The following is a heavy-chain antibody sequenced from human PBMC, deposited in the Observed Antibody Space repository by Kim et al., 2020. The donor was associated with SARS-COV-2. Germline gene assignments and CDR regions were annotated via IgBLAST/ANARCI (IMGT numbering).Heavy chain of an antibody. J-gene: IGHJ6*02. V-gene: IGHV3-53*01. Sequence: GGSLRLSCAASGFTVSSNYMSWVRQAPGKGLEWVSVIYSGGSTYYADSVKGRFTISRDNSKNTLYLQMNSLRAEDTAVYYCARPSRAAAGYYYYYYGMDVWGQGTTVTVSS. CDR2: IYSGGST. CDR1: GFTVSSNY. D-gene: IGHD6-13*01. CDR3: ARPSRAAAGYYYYYYGMDV.